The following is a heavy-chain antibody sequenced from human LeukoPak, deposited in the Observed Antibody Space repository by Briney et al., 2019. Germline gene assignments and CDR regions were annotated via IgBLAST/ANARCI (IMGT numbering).Heavy chain of an antibody. V-gene: IGHV3-21*01. D-gene: IGHD7-27*01. J-gene: IGHJ4*02. CDR3: GRLAGTRYPWYLDY. CDR1: GFTFSSYT. CDR2: ISPSSSLI. Sequence: GGSLRLSCAASGFTFSSYTMNWVRQAPGKGLEWVSSISPSSSLIYYADSVRGRFSISRDNARDSLYLQMNSLRAEDTAVYYCGRLAGTRYPWYLDYWGQGTLVTVSS.